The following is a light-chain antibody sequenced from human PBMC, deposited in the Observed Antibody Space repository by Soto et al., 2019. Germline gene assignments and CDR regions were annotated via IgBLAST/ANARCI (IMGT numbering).Light chain of an antibody. CDR1: QSVSSY. CDR3: QQRTDWRYT. CDR2: DAS. J-gene: IGKJ2*01. Sequence: EIVLTQSPATLSLSPGERATLSCRASQSVSSYLAWYQPKPGQAPRLLIYDASNRATGIPARFSGSGSGTDFTLTIISLETEDFAVYYCQQRTDWRYTFGQGTKLEIK. V-gene: IGKV3-11*01.